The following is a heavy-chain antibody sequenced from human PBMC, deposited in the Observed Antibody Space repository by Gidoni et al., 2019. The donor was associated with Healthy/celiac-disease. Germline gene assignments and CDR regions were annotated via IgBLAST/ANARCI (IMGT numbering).Heavy chain of an antibody. CDR3: AKADCSGGSCYSSP. D-gene: IGHD2-15*01. J-gene: IGHJ5*02. CDR1: GFTFSSYA. CDR2: MSGSGGST. Sequence: EVQLLESGGGLVQPGGSLRLSCAASGFTFSSYAMSWVRQAPGKGRELVSAMSGSGGSTYYADSVKGRFTISRDNSKNTLYLQMNSLRAEDTAVYYCAKADCSGGSCYSSPWGQGTLVTVSS. V-gene: IGHV3-23*01.